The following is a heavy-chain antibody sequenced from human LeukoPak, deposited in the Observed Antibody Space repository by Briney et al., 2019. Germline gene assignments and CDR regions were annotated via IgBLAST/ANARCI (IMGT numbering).Heavy chain of an antibody. CDR2: IYYSGST. D-gene: IGHD5-24*01. Sequence: SETLSLTCTVSGGSISSYYWSWIRQPPGKGLEWIGYIYYSGSTSYNPALESRVTISVDTSKNQFSLKLSSVTAADTAVYYCARSDGYNYGLVFDFWGQGILVTVSS. CDR3: ARSDGYNYGLVFDF. V-gene: IGHV4-59*01. J-gene: IGHJ4*02. CDR1: GGSISSYY.